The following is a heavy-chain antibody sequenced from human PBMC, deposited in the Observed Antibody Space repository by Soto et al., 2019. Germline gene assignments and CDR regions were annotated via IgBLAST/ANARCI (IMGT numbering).Heavy chain of an antibody. J-gene: IGHJ4*02. Sequence: ASVTVSCTASGGTFSSYAISGVRQAPGQGLEWMGGIIPIFGTANYAQKFQGRVTITADESTSTAYMELSSLRSEDTAVYYCARPSRYYGAYGFDYWGQGTLVTVSS. CDR3: ARPSRYYGAYGFDY. CDR1: GGTFSSYA. CDR2: IIPIFGTA. D-gene: IGHD4-17*01. V-gene: IGHV1-69*13.